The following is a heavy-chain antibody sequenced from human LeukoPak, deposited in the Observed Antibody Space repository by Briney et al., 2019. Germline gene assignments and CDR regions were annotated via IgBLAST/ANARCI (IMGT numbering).Heavy chain of an antibody. D-gene: IGHD3-9*01. CDR2: IKPDGSEK. CDR3: ARPFSVHFDWDF. CDR1: GFTFSGYS. Sequence: GGSLRLSCAASGFTFSGYSMTWVRQAPGKGLEWVANIKPDGSEKYYVNSLKGRFIISRDNGKNSLYLQMNSLRAEDTAVYYCARPFSVHFDWDFWGQGTLVTVSS. J-gene: IGHJ4*02. V-gene: IGHV3-7*01.